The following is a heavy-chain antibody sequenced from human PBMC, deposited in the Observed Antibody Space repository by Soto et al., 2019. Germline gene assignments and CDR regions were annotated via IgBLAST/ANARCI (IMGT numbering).Heavy chain of an antibody. D-gene: IGHD6-13*01. V-gene: IGHV1-2*04. J-gene: IGHJ6*04. CDR2: INPNSGDT. CDR3: AGAGVFSSFWSQPPCYYYVIDC. Sequence: ASVKVSCKASGYTFTGYYIHWVRQAPGQGLEWMGWINPNSGDTKYAQKFQGWVTMTRDTSISTAYMELRRLRSDDTAMYYCAGAGVFSSFWSQPPCYYYVIDCWGKGSWVT. CDR1: GYTFTGYY.